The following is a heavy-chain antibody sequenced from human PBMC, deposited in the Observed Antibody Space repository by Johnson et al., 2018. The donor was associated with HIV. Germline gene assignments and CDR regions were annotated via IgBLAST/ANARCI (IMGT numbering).Heavy chain of an antibody. CDR3: AKDSRRWGAFSDAFDI. CDR2: ISNDGSNK. J-gene: IGHJ3*02. V-gene: IGHV3-30*01. CDR1: GFSFSDFS. D-gene: IGHD1-26*01. Sequence: QVLLVESGGGVVQPGRSLRLSCAASGFSFSDFSMHWVRQAPGKGLEWVTVISNDGSNKYYADSVKGRFTISRDNSKNTLYLQMNSLRAEDTAVYYCAKDSRRWGAFSDAFDIWGQGTMVTVSS.